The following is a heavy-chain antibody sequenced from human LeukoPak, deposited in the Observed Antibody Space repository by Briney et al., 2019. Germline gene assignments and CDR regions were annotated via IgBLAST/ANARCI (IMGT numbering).Heavy chain of an antibody. CDR1: GFTFSSYS. J-gene: IGHJ4*02. D-gene: IGHD4-17*01. CDR3: ARGEDGDYTPDY. CDR2: ISSSSSYI. Sequence: GGSLRLSCAASGFTFSSYSMNWVRQAPGKGLEWVSSISSSSSYIYYVDSVTGRFTISRDNAKKSVYLQMNSLRAEDTAVYYCARGEDGDYTPDYWGQGTLVTVSS. V-gene: IGHV3-21*01.